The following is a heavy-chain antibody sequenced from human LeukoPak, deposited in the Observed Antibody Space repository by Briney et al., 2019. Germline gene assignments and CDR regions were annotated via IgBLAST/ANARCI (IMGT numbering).Heavy chain of an antibody. D-gene: IGHD3-10*01. CDR1: GYTFTGCY. J-gene: IGHJ4*02. V-gene: IGHV1-2*02. CDR3: ARDRSNSYGSGRYFDY. CDR2: INPNSGGT. Sequence: ASVKVSCKASGYTFTGCYMHWVRQAPGQGLEWMGWINPNSGGTNYEQKFQVKVTMTRDRSISTVYMELSRVRSDETAVYYCARDRSNSYGSGRYFDYWGQGTLVTVSS.